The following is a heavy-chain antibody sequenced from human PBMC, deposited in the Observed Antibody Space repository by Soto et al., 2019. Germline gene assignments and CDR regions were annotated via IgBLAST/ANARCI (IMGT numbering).Heavy chain of an antibody. Sequence: PLETLSLTCAVYGGSFSGYYWSWIRQPPGKGLEWIGEINHSGSTNYNPSLKSRVTISVDTSKNQFSLKLSSVTAADTAVYYCARGSNYRGFDPWGQGTLVTVSS. CDR2: INHSGST. J-gene: IGHJ5*02. V-gene: IGHV4-34*01. CDR1: GGSFSGYY. D-gene: IGHD4-4*01. CDR3: ARGSNYRGFDP.